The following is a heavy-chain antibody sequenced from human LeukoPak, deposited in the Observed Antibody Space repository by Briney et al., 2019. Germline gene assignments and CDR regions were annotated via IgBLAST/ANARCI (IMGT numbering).Heavy chain of an antibody. V-gene: IGHV3-23*01. CDR3: AKFRDGYNSPFDY. D-gene: IGHD5-24*01. J-gene: IGHJ4*02. Sequence: PGGSLRLSCAASGFTFSSYAMSWVRRAPGKGLEWVSAISGSGGSTYYADSVKGRFTISRDNSKNTLYLQMNSLRAEDTAVYYCAKFRDGYNSPFDYWGQGTLVTVSS. CDR2: ISGSGGST. CDR1: GFTFSSYA.